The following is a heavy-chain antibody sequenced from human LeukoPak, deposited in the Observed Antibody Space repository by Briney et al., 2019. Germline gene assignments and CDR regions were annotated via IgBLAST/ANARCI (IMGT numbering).Heavy chain of an antibody. D-gene: IGHD3-22*01. CDR2: IYPDDSDT. Sequence: GESLKISCKGSGYKFSTYWVAWVRRMPGKGLEWMGIIYPDDSDTRYSPSFQGQVTISADKSINTAYLQWSSLKASDTAMYFCARPNITSYYDSSGYDAFDVWGQGTLVAVSS. CDR3: ARPNITSYYDSSGYDAFDV. V-gene: IGHV5-51*01. CDR1: GYKFSTYW. J-gene: IGHJ3*01.